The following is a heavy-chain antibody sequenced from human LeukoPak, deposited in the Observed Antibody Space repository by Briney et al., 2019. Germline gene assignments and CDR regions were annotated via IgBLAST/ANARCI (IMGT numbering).Heavy chain of an antibody. CDR1: GFTFSSYA. Sequence: GGSLRLSCAASGFTFSSYAMHWVRQAPGKGLEWVAVISYDGSNKYYADSVKGRFTISRDNSKNTLYLQMNSLRAEDTAVYYCARDIGGSYTGWGQGTLVTVSS. D-gene: IGHD1-26*01. CDR3: ARDIGGSYTG. CDR2: ISYDGSNK. V-gene: IGHV3-30*14. J-gene: IGHJ4*02.